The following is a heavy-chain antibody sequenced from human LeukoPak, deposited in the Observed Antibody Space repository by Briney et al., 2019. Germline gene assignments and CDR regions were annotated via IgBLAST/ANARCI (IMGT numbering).Heavy chain of an antibody. J-gene: IGHJ6*03. D-gene: IGHD3-22*01. CDR2: INPNSGGT. V-gene: IGHV1-2*02. Sequence: ASVKVSCKASGYTFTSNGISWVRQAPGQGLEWMGWINPNSGGTNYAQKFQGRVTMTRDTSISTAYVELSRLRSDDTAVYYCARGLSGDSSAYYYYMDVWGKGTTVTVSS. CDR3: ARGLSGDSSAYYYYMDV. CDR1: GYTFTSNG.